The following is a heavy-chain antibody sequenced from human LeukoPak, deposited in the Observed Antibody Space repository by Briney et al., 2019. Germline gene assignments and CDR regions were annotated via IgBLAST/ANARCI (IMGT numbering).Heavy chain of an antibody. CDR3: ARDLVGARYYFDC. D-gene: IGHD1-26*01. CDR1: GYTFTGYY. CDR2: INPNSGGT. Sequence: ASVKVSCKASGYTFTGYYIHWVRQAPGQGLEWMGWINPNSGGTNYAQKFQGRVTMTRDTSISTAYLELSGLRSDDTAVYYCARDLVGARYYFDCWGQGTLVTVSS. J-gene: IGHJ4*02. V-gene: IGHV1-2*02.